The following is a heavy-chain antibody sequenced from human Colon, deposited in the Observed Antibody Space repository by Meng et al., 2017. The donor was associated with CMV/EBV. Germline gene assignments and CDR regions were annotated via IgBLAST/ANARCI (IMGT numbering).Heavy chain of an antibody. D-gene: IGHD1-26*01. V-gene: IGHV4-34*01. Sequence: LRLSCAVYGGSFSGYYWSWIRQPPGKGLEWIGEINHSGSTNYNPSLKSRVTISVDTSKNQFSLKLSSVTAADTAVYYCARGLRGGSYYHYYYYGMDVGGQGTTVTVSS. CDR3: ARGLRGGSYYHYYYYGMDV. J-gene: IGHJ6*02. CDR1: GGSFSGYY. CDR2: INHSGST.